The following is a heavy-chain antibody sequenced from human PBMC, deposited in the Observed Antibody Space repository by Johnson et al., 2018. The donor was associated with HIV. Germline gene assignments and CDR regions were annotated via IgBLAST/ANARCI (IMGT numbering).Heavy chain of an antibody. D-gene: IGHD4-17*01. V-gene: IGHV3-20*04. Sequence: VQLVESGGGVVRPGGSLRLSCAASGFSFDDYGLSWVRQAPGKGLEWVSVIYSGGSTYYADSVKGRFTISRDNAKNSLYLQMSSLRVADTALYYCANNPYYGDVPAFDIWGQGTMVTVSS. J-gene: IGHJ3*02. CDR3: ANNPYYGDVPAFDI. CDR1: GFSFDDYG. CDR2: IYSGGST.